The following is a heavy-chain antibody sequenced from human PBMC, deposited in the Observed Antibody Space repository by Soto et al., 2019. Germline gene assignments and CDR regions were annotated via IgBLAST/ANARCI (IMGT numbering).Heavy chain of an antibody. J-gene: IGHJ3*02. CDR1: GFTFSSYW. D-gene: IGHD3-22*01. V-gene: IGHV3-7*04. Sequence: EVQLVESGGDLVQPGGSLRLSCTVSGFTFSSYWMSWVRQAPGKGLEWVANIKPDGSEKWYVDSVKGRFTISRDNAKNSLYPHMSSLSAEDTAVYYCARGDYYDSSGPFSDAFDIWGQGTVVTVSS. CDR2: IKPDGSEK. CDR3: ARGDYYDSSGPFSDAFDI.